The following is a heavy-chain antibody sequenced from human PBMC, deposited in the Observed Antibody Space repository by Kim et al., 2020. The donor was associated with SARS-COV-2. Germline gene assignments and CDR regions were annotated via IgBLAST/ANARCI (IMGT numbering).Heavy chain of an antibody. Sequence: ASVKVSCRSSGDSFLASYIHWVRQAPGKGLEWVGWIDCASGATYYMGKFRGRVTMTRDRSIRAAFLEMSSQTSDDMAIFYCARSDKNNWRVDHWRQGTLVTVSS. CDR1: GDSFLASY. D-gene: IGHD2-15*01. J-gene: IGHJ4*02. V-gene: IGHV1-2*02. CDR2: IDCASGAT. CDR3: ARSDKNNWRVDH.